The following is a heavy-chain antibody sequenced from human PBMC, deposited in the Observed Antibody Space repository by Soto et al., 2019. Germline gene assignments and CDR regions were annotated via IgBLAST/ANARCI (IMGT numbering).Heavy chain of an antibody. CDR2: IIPILGIA. D-gene: IGHD2-2*02. CDR1: GGTFSSYT. V-gene: IGHV1-69*08. J-gene: IGHJ6*03. CDR3: ARDGASYYCSSTSCYNYYYMDV. Sequence: QVQLVQSGAEVKKPGSSVKVSCKASGGTFSSYTISWVRQAPGQGLEWMGRIIPILGIANYAQKFQGRVTSTADKSTSTAYMELSSLRSEDTAVYYCARDGASYYCSSTSCYNYYYMDVWGKGTTVTVSS.